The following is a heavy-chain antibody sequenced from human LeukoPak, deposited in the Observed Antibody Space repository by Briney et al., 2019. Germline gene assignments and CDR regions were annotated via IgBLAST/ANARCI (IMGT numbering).Heavy chain of an antibody. D-gene: IGHD5-12*01. CDR3: ARDPRYSGYDFSYFDY. CDR1: GFTFSSYG. Sequence: PGGSMRLSCAASGFTFSSYGMHWVRQAPGKGLEWVAVIWYDGSNKYYADSVKGRFTISRDNSQNTLYLQMNSLRAEDTAVYYCARDPRYSGYDFSYFDYWGQGTLVTLSS. V-gene: IGHV3-33*01. J-gene: IGHJ4*02. CDR2: IWYDGSNK.